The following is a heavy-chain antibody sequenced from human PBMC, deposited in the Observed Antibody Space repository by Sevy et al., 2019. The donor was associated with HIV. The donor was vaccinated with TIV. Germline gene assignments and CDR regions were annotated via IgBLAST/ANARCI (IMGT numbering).Heavy chain of an antibody. CDR3: ARGLQLRVYYFDY. CDR1: GDSISSGDYY. Sequence: SETLSVTCTVSGDSISSGDYYWSWIRQPPGRGLEWIGYIYFSGSTYYNPSLKSRVTMSVDTSKNQFSLKLSSVTAADMAVYYCARGLQLRVYYFDYRGRGTLVTVSS. D-gene: IGHD1-1*01. J-gene: IGHJ4*02. CDR2: IYFSGST. V-gene: IGHV4-30-4*01.